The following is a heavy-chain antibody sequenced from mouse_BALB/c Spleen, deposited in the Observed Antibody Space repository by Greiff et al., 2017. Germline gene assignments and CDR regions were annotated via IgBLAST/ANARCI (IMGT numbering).Heavy chain of an antibody. J-gene: IGHJ2*01. D-gene: IGHD3-2*01. Sequence: QVQLQQSGAELARPGASVKLSCKASGYTFTDYYINWVKQRTGQGLEWIGEIYPGSGNTYYNEKFKGKATLTADKSSSTAYMQLSSLTSEDSAVYFCARGGQLGPHYFDYWGQGTTLTVSA. CDR1: GYTFTDYY. CDR3: ARGGQLGPHYFDY. V-gene: IGHV1-77*01. CDR2: IYPGSGNT.